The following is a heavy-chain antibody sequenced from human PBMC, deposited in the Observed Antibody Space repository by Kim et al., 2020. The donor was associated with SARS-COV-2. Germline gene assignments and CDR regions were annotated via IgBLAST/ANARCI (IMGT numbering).Heavy chain of an antibody. Sequence: YADSVKGRFTISRDNAKNSLYLQMNSLRDEDTAVSYCARDGAAAASVFDYWGQGTLVTVSS. J-gene: IGHJ4*02. V-gene: IGHV3-48*02. CDR3: ARDGAAAASVFDY. D-gene: IGHD6-13*01.